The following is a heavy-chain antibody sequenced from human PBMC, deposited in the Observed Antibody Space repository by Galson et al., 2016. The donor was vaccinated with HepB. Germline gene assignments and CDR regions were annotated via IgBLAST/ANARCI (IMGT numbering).Heavy chain of an antibody. Sequence: QSGAEVKKPGESLRISCKGSGYSFTTYWIIWVRQRPGKGLEWMGRIDPSDSYTSYSPSFQGHVIFSVDESISTAYLQWSSLEASDTAMYYCATARGPSDRYDPWGQGTLVTVSS. CDR1: GYSFTTYW. J-gene: IGHJ5*02. CDR2: IDPSDSYT. CDR3: ATARGPSDRYDP. V-gene: IGHV5-10-1*01. D-gene: IGHD6-6*01.